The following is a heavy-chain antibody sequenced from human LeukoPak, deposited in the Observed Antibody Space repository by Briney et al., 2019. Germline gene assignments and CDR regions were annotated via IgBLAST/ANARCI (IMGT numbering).Heavy chain of an antibody. CDR2: INYSGYT. J-gene: IGHJ4*02. CDR1: GGSVSSGDYY. Sequence: NTSQTLSLTCTVSGGSVSSGDYYWSWIRQPPGKGLEWIGYINYSGYTLYNPSLRSRVTISIDTSKNQFSLKLSSVTAADTAVYYCARGRGDSSGYYRPWNFGYWGQGTLVTVSS. V-gene: IGHV4-30-4*01. D-gene: IGHD3-22*01. CDR3: ARGRGDSSGYYRPWNFGY.